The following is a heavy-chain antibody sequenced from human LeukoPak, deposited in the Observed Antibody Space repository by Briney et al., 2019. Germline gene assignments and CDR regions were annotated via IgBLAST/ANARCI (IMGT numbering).Heavy chain of an antibody. D-gene: IGHD5-12*01. CDR2: IIPILGIA. J-gene: IGHJ4*02. CDR3: ARVEGQHSGYAGPY. V-gene: IGHV1-69*04. CDR1: GGTFSSYA. Sequence: GSSVKVSCKASGGTFSSYAISWVRQAPGQGLEWMGRIIPILGIANYAQKFQGRVTITADKSTSTAYMELSSLRSEDTAVYYCARVEGQHSGYAGPYWGQGTLVTVSS.